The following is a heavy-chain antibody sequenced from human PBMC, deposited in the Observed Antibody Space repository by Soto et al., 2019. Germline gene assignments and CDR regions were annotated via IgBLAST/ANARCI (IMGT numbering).Heavy chain of an antibody. CDR2: ISGSGGST. D-gene: IGHD3-3*01. Sequence: RGSLRLSCAASGFTFSSYAMSWVRQAPGKGLEWVSAISGSGGSTYYADSVKGRFTISRDNSKNTLYLQMNSLRAEDTAVYYCAKDSSTYYDFWSGYYDAFDIWGQGTMVTVSS. V-gene: IGHV3-23*01. CDR1: GFTFSSYA. CDR3: AKDSSTYYDFWSGYYDAFDI. J-gene: IGHJ3*02.